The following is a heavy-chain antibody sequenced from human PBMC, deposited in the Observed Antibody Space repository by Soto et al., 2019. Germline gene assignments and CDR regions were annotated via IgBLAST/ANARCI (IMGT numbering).Heavy chain of an antibody. D-gene: IGHD5-18*01. CDR1: GFTFSSYA. Sequence: EVQLLESGGGLVQPGGSLRLSCAASGFTFSSYAMSWVRQAPGKGLEWVSAISGSGGSTYYVDSVKGRFTISRDNSKNTMYLQMNSLRAEDTAVYYCAKSGYSYGYLSYYYYGMDVWGQGTTVTVSS. J-gene: IGHJ6*02. CDR3: AKSGYSYGYLSYYYYGMDV. V-gene: IGHV3-23*01. CDR2: ISGSGGST.